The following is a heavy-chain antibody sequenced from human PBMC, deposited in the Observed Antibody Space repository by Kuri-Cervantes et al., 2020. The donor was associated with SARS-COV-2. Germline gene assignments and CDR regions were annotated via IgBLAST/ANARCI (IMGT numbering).Heavy chain of an antibody. CDR3: ASIAARRVSYYYYGMDV. D-gene: IGHD6-6*01. Sequence: LTQSLPLTSTFHACSHSTSGVGVGWIRQPPGKALEWLALIYWNDDKRYSPSLKSRLTITKDTSKNQVVLTMTNMDPVDTATYYCASIAARRVSYYYYGMDVWGQGTTVTVSS. J-gene: IGHJ6*02. CDR2: IYWNDDK. V-gene: IGHV2-5*01. CDR1: ACSHSTSGVG.